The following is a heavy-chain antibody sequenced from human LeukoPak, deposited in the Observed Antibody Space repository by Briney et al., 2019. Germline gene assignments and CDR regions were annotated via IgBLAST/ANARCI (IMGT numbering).Heavy chain of an antibody. V-gene: IGHV4-30-4*01. CDR2: ISYSGST. Sequence: SSQTLSLTCTVSGVSITKDGYSWTWIRQPPGKGLEWIGDISYSGSTKYKPSLKRRLTISVDTSKNQFSLKLNSVTAADTAVFYCASRSYSGSYVGAFDNWGQGTLVTVSS. J-gene: IGHJ4*02. CDR1: GVSITKDGYS. CDR3: ASRSYSGSYVGAFDN. D-gene: IGHD1-26*01.